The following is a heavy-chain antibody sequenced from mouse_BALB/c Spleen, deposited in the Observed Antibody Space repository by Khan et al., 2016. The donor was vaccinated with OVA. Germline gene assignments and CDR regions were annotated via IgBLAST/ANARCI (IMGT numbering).Heavy chain of an antibody. CDR3: ARNYDYDEGLAY. J-gene: IGHJ3*01. D-gene: IGHD2-4*01. CDR1: GFSLTRYG. CDR2: IWRGGST. Sequence: QVRLQQSGPGLVQPSQSLSITCTVSGFSLTRYGVHWVRQSPGKGLEWLGVIWRGGSTDYNAAFISRLSISKDNSNSQVFFKMSSLQANDTAIYYCARNYDYDEGLAYWGQGTLVTVSA. V-gene: IGHV2-2*02.